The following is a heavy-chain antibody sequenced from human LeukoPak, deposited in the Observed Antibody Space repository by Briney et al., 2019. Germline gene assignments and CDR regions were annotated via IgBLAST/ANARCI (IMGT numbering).Heavy chain of an antibody. CDR3: ARRHSSSWYWGVIDY. Sequence: SETLSLTCTVSGYSISSSSYYWGWIRQPPGKGLEWIGSIYYSGSTYYNPSLKSRVTISVDTSKNQFSLKLSSVTAADTAVYYCARRHSSSWYWGVIDYWGQGTLVTVSS. J-gene: IGHJ4*02. CDR2: IYYSGST. V-gene: IGHV4-39*07. D-gene: IGHD6-13*01. CDR1: GYSISSSSYY.